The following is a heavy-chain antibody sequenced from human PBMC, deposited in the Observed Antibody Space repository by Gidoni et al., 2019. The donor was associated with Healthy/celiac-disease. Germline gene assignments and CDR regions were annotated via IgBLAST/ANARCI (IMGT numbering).Heavy chain of an antibody. CDR1: RVAFSSYA. J-gene: IGHJ4*02. D-gene: IGHD3-22*01. CDR2: ISSNGSST. CDR3: SGGIVVVGTGPFDY. Sequence: EVQLVESGGGLVQPVGALTLSCSPPRVAFSSYAMHWVRQAPGKGLEYVSAISSNGSSTYYADSVKGRFTISRDNSKNTLYLQMSSLRAEDTAVYYCSGGIVVVGTGPFDYWGQGTLVTVSS. V-gene: IGHV3-64D*08.